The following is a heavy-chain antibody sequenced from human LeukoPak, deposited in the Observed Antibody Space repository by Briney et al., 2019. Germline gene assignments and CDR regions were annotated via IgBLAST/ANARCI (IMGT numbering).Heavy chain of an antibody. CDR2: IYYSGST. D-gene: IGHD4-17*01. CDR3: ASQTLDADGDPHFYFDY. Sequence: SGTLSLTCTVSGGSISSYYWSWIRQPPGKGLEWIGYIYYSGSTNYNPSLKSRVTISVDKSKNQFSLKLSSVTAADTAVYYCASQTLDADGDPHFYFDYWGQGTLVTVSS. CDR1: GGSISSYY. J-gene: IGHJ4*02. V-gene: IGHV4-59*12.